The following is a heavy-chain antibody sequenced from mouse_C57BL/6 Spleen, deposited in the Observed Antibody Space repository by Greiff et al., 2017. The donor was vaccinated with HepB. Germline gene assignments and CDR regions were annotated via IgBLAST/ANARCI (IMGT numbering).Heavy chain of an antibody. CDR1: GYAFSSYW. J-gene: IGHJ2*01. CDR2: IYPGDGDT. CDR3: ARRDLYYFDY. Sequence: VHLVESGAELVKPGASVKISCKASGYAFSSYWMNWVKQRPGKGLEWIGQIYPGDGDTNYNGKFKGKATLTADKSSSTAYMQLSSLTSEDSAVYFCARRDLYYFDYWGQGTTLTVSS. V-gene: IGHV1-80*01.